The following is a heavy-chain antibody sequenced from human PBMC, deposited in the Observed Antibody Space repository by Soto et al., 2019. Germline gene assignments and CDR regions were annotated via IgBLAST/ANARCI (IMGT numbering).Heavy chain of an antibody. V-gene: IGHV4-59*13. J-gene: IGHJ4*02. CDR2: IYHSGNA. Sequence: QVQLQESGPGLVKPSETLSLTCTVSGDSIRNVYWSWIRQPPGKGLEWIGFIYHSGNATYNPSLQCRVAMSVDSSKPQISLSLTSVTAADSAVYFCARAHAPTLPFDSWGQGTLVTVSS. CDR1: GDSIRNVY. D-gene: IGHD2-2*01. CDR3: ARAHAPTLPFDS.